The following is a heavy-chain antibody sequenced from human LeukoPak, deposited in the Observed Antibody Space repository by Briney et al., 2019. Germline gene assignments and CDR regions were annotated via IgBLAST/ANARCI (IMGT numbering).Heavy chain of an antibody. Sequence: SETLSLTCTVSGASISAFHWTWFRQPAGKGLEWIGLIYSSGSTLFNPPLKSRVAMSVDLTKNQLSLKLTSVTAADTAMYYCARKDGDYWGRGTLVTVSS. CDR2: IYSSGST. CDR1: GASISAFH. V-gene: IGHV4-4*07. J-gene: IGHJ4*02. CDR3: ARKDGDY.